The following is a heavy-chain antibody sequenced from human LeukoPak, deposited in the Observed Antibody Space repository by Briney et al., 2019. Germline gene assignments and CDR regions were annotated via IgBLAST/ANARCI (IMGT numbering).Heavy chain of an antibody. CDR1: GFSFRSFE. J-gene: IGHJ6*02. Sequence: PGGSLRLSCPASGFSFRSFEMSWVRQAPGKGLECIAYISSASGTIYHADSVKGRFTISRDNANNSLYLQMNSLRAEDTAIYYCARSTELSDPYFYYGMDVWGQGTTVTVSS. D-gene: IGHD1-26*01. CDR2: ISSASGTI. CDR3: ARSTELSDPYFYYGMDV. V-gene: IGHV3-48*03.